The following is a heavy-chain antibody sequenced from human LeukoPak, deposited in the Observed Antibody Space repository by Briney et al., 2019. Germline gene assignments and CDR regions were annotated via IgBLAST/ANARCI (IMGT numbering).Heavy chain of an antibody. Sequence: ASVKVSCKASGYTFTSYGISWVRQAPGQGLEWMGWISAYSGGTNYAQKFQGRVTMTRDTSISTAYMELSRLRSDDTAVYYCAREGYCSSTSCPHYYYYGMDVWGQGTTVTVSS. D-gene: IGHD2-2*01. CDR2: ISAYSGGT. V-gene: IGHV1-2*02. CDR3: AREGYCSSTSCPHYYYYGMDV. J-gene: IGHJ6*02. CDR1: GYTFTSYG.